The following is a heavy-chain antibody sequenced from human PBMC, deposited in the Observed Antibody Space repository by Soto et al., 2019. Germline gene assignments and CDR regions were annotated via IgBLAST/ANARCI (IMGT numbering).Heavy chain of an antibody. Sequence: SGPTLVNPTQTLTLTCSFSGFSLTSSGVGVGWFRQPPGKALEWLGLIYWNDDDRYRASLHSRLTITKDTSKNQVVLTMTNMDPEDTAKYYCANRPGGSGFRYYFDYWGQGTLVTVSS. D-gene: IGHD2-8*02. CDR3: ANRPGGSGFRYYFDY. CDR2: IYWNDDD. CDR1: GFSLTSSGVG. V-gene: IGHV2-5*01. J-gene: IGHJ4*02.